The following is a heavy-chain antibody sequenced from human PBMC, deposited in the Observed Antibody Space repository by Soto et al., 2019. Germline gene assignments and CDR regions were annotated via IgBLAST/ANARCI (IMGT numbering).Heavy chain of an antibody. J-gene: IGHJ4*02. CDR1: GFTFSSYG. V-gene: IGHV3-30*18. CDR3: AKDTGYNWNYVPGDY. CDR2: ISYDGSNK. Sequence: QVQLMESGGGVVQPGRSLRLSCAASGFTFSSYGMHWVRQAPGKGLEWVAVISYDGSNKYYADSVKGRFTISRDNSKNTLYLQMNSLRAEDTAVYYCAKDTGYNWNYVPGDYWGQGTLVTVSS. D-gene: IGHD1-7*01.